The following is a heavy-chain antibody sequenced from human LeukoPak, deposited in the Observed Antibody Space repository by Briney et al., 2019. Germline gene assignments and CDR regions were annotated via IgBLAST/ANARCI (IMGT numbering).Heavy chain of an antibody. V-gene: IGHV3-23*01. CDR2: ISGSGGST. CDR1: GFTSSRYA. J-gene: IGHJ4*02. D-gene: IGHD4-23*01. Sequence: SPGYSCAAPGFTSSRYAMNMARQAPAKGLKWVSAISGSGGSTYYADSVKGRFTISRDNSKNTLYLQMNSLRAEDTAVYYCAKYRGLYGGSDFVYWGQGSLVTVSS. CDR3: AKYRGLYGGSDFVY.